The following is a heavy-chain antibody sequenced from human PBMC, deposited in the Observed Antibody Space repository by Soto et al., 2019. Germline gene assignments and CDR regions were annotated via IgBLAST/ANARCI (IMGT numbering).Heavy chain of an antibody. CDR3: ARDGGRHSGGIDY. V-gene: IGHV1-69*01. Sequence: QVQLVQSGAEVKKPGSSVKVSCKASGGTFSSYSINWVRQAPGQGLEWMGEIIPIFGTANYAQKFQGRVTITADETTSTAYMELSSLRSEDTAVYYCARDGGRHSGGIDYWGQGTLVTVSS. CDR1: GGTFSSYS. CDR2: IIPIFGTA. D-gene: IGHD1-26*01. J-gene: IGHJ4*02.